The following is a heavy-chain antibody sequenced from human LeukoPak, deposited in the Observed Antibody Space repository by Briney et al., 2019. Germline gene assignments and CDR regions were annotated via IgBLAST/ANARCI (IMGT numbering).Heavy chain of an antibody. CDR2: IYPGDSDT. Sequence: GESLKISCKGSGYSFTTYWIAWVRQMPGKGLESMGIIYPGDSDTRYRPSFQGQVTISAVKSISTAYLQWSSLKASDTAMYYCARVGGTGPYYYYYYYMDVWGKGTTVTISS. CDR3: ARVGGTGPYYYYYYYMDV. J-gene: IGHJ6*03. V-gene: IGHV5-51*01. D-gene: IGHD4-23*01. CDR1: GYSFTTYW.